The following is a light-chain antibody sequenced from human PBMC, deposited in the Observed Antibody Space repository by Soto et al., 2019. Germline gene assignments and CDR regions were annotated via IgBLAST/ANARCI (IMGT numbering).Light chain of an antibody. CDR3: LLYYGGGVV. CDR1: TGAVTSGYY. V-gene: IGLV7-43*01. J-gene: IGLJ2*01. Sequence: QTVVTQEPSLTVSPGGTVTLTCGSSTGAVTSGYYPNWFQQKPGQPPRAQIYSTTYKHSWTPARFSGSLLGGKAALTLSGVQPEAEADYYCLLYYGGGVVFGGGTQLTVL. CDR2: STT.